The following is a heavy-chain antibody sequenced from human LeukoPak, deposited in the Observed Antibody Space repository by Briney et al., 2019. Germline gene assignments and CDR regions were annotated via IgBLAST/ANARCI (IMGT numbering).Heavy chain of an antibody. Sequence: GRSLRLSCAASGFAFSIYGMHWVRQPPGKGPEWLAVISYDGSNKYYADSVKGRFTISRDNSKNTLYLQMNSLRAEDTAVYYCASHYYGSGSYYNGHNYYYYYGMDVWGQGTTVTVSS. CDR1: GFAFSIYG. D-gene: IGHD3-10*01. V-gene: IGHV3-30*03. CDR2: ISYDGSNK. J-gene: IGHJ6*02. CDR3: ASHYYGSGSYYNGHNYYYYYGMDV.